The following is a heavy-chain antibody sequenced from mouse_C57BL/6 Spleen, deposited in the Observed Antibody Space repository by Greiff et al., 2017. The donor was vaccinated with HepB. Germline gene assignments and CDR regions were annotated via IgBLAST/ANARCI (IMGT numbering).Heavy chain of an antibody. CDR2: IDPETGGT. D-gene: IGHD2-1*01. J-gene: IGHJ3*01. V-gene: IGHV1-15*01. CDR3: TRCGNLLPVAY. CDR1: GYTFTDYE. Sequence: VQLQQSGAELVRPGASVTLSCKASGYTFTDYEMHWVKQTPVHGLEWIGAIDPETGGTAYNQKFKGKAILTADKSSSTAYMELRSLTSEDSAVYYCTRCGNLLPVAYWGQGTLVTVSA.